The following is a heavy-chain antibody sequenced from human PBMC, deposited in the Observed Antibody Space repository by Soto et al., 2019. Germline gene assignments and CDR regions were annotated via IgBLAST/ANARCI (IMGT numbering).Heavy chain of an antibody. CDR3: ARRRLEQWLVLDAFDI. D-gene: IGHD6-19*01. V-gene: IGHV5-51*01. J-gene: IGHJ3*02. CDR2: IYPGDSDT. CDR1: GYSFTSYW. Sequence: GESLKISCKGSGYSFTSYWIGWVRQMPGKGLEWMGIIYPGDSDTRYSPSFQGQVTISADKSISTAYLQWSSLKASDTAMYYCARRRLEQWLVLDAFDIWGQGTMVTVSS.